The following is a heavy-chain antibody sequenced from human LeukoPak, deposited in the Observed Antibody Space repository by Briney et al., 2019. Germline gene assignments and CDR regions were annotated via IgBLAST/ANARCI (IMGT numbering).Heavy chain of an antibody. Sequence: SETLSLTCTVSGDSISSYYWSWIRQPAGKGLEWIGRIYASGSTNYNPSLKSRVTMSLDTSKNQFSLNLSSVTAADTAVYYCASKALPGNWFDPWGQGTLVTVSS. V-gene: IGHV4-4*07. CDR1: GDSISSYY. J-gene: IGHJ5*02. CDR3: ASKALPGNWFDP. CDR2: IYASGST.